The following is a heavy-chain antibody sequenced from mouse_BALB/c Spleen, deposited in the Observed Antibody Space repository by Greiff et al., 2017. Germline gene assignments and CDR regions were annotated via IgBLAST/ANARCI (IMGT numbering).Heavy chain of an antibody. CDR2: ISSGGST. D-gene: IGHD1-1*01. Sequence: EVKLQESGGGLVKPGGSLKLSCAASGFTFSSYAMSWVRQTPEKRLEWVASISSGGSTYYPDSVKGRFTISRDNARNILYLQMSSLRSEDTAMYYCARKGLITTVVYWYFDVWGAGTTVTVSS. CDR1: GFTFSSYA. V-gene: IGHV5-6-5*01. CDR3: ARKGLITTVVYWYFDV. J-gene: IGHJ1*01.